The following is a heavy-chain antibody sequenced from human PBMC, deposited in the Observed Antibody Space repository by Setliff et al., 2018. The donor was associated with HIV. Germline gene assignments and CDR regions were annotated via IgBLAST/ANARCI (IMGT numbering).Heavy chain of an antibody. CDR1: GYTFTNYA. V-gene: IGHV7-4-1*02. J-gene: IGHJ4*02. CDR3: ARDQRLFYFDS. Sequence: ASVKVSCKASGYTFTNYAMHWVRQAPGQRLEWMGWINTKTGNPTYAQGLTGQFVFSLDTSISTAYLQISSLKAEDTAVYYCARDQRLFYFDSWGQGTLVTVSS. CDR2: INTKTGNP.